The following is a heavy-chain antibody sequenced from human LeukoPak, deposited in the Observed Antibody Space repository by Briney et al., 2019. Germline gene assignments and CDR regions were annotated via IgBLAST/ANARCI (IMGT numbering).Heavy chain of an antibody. V-gene: IGHV1-18*01. J-gene: IGHJ4*02. D-gene: IGHD2-15*01. CDR2: ISGGYNGDS. CDR1: GYNFRHYG. Sequence: ASVKVSCKTSGYNFRHYGISWVRQAPGQGLEWMAWISGGYNGDSNYALKLRGRLTMTTDTSTSTAYMELRSLRSDDTAVYYCARDEKKYCSGGSCPAYFDYRGQGTLVTVSS. CDR3: ARDEKKYCSGGSCPAYFDY.